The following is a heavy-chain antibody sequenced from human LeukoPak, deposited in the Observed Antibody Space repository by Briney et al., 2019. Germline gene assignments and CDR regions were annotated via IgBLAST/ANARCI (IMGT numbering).Heavy chain of an antibody. D-gene: IGHD2-15*01. CDR2: IYYSGST. CDR3: ARESEFARVDCSGGSCYFGYYYYYMDV. Sequence: SETLSLTCTVSGGSISSSSYYWGWIRQPPGKGLEWIGSIYYSGSTYYNPSLKSRVTISVDTSKNQFSLKLSSVTAADTAVYYCARESEFARVDCSGGSCYFGYYYYYMDVWGKGTTVTISS. CDR1: GGSISSSSYY. J-gene: IGHJ6*03. V-gene: IGHV4-39*07.